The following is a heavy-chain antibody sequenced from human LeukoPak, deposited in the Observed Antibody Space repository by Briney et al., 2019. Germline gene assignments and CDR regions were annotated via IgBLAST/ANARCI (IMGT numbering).Heavy chain of an antibody. CDR3: ARSGASAGQGYHYYYYMDV. V-gene: IGHV1-18*01. CDR1: GYTFTSYG. D-gene: IGHD6-13*01. Sequence: ASVKASCKTSGYTFTSYGISWVRQAPGQGLEWMGWISAYNGNTHSAQKLQGRVTMTTDTSTSTAYMELRSLRSDDTAVYYCARSGASAGQGYHYYYYMDVWGKGTTVTVFS. CDR2: ISAYNGNT. J-gene: IGHJ6*03.